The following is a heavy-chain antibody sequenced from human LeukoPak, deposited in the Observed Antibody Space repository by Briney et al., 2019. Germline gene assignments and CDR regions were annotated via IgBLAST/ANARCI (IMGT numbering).Heavy chain of an antibody. V-gene: IGHV4-34*01. Sequence: SETLSLTCAVYGGSFSGYYWSWIRQPPGKGLEWIGEINHSGSTNYNPSLKSRVTISVDTSKNQFSLKLSSVTAADTAVYYCARDSGWGVLDYWGQGTPVTVSS. CDR3: ARDSGWGVLDY. J-gene: IGHJ4*02. CDR2: INHSGST. D-gene: IGHD3-10*01. CDR1: GGSFSGYY.